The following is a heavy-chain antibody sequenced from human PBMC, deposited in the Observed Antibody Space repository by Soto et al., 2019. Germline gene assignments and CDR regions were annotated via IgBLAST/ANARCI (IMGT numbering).Heavy chain of an antibody. Sequence: ASVKVSCKASGGTFSSYAISWVRQAPGQGLEWMGGIIPIFGTANYAQKFQGRVTITADESTSTAYMELSSLRSEDTAVYYCAFTYYYDSSGPSGAFDIWGQGTWSPSPQ. D-gene: IGHD3-22*01. J-gene: IGHJ3*02. V-gene: IGHV1-69*13. CDR2: IIPIFGTA. CDR1: GGTFSSYA. CDR3: AFTYYYDSSGPSGAFDI.